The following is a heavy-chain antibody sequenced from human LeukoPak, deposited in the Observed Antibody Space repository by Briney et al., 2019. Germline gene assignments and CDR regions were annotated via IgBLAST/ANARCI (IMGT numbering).Heavy chain of an antibody. J-gene: IGHJ6*02. V-gene: IGHV3-23*01. CDR2: ISGSGGST. CDR3: AKDGRAVTDHYYYYGMDV. D-gene: IGHD6-19*01. Sequence: GGSLRLSCAASGFTFSSYAMSWVRQAPGKGLEWVSAISGSGGSTYYADSVKGRFTISRDNSKNTLYLQMNSLRAEDTAVYYCAKDGRAVTDHYYYYGMDVWGHGTTVTVSS. CDR1: GFTFSSYA.